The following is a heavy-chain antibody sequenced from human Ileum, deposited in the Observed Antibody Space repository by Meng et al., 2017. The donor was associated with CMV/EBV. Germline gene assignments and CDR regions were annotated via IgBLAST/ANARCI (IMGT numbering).Heavy chain of an antibody. V-gene: IGHV3-23*01. CDR1: GFTFKSYA. J-gene: IGHJ6*01. CDR3: AREGYSSSWYPGLYYGMDV. CDR2: ISSSGGST. Sequence: GESLKISCAASGFTFKSYAMTWVRQAPGKGLEWVSAISSSGGSTFYADSVKGRFIISRDNSKNTLYLQMKSLRAEDTAVYFCAREGYSSSWYPGLYYGMDVWGQGTMVTGCS. D-gene: IGHD6-13*01.